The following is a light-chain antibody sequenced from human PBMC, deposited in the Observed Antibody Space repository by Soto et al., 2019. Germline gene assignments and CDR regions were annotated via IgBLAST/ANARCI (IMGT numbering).Light chain of an antibody. CDR2: GNS. V-gene: IGLV1-40*01. Sequence: QSVLTQPPSVSGAPGQRVTIACTGSNSNIGAGYDVPWYRHFPGAAPKLLLSGNSHRPSGVPDRFSGSKSGTSASLAITGLQAEDEADYYCQSYDSGLFGLIFGEGTKLTVL. CDR3: QSYDSGLFGLI. CDR1: NSNIGAGYD. J-gene: IGLJ2*01.